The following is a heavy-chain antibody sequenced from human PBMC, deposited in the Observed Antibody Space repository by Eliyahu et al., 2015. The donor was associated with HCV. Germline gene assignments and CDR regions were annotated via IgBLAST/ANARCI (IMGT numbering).Heavy chain of an antibody. J-gene: IGHJ3*02. Sequence: EVQLLESXGGLVHPGESLRLSCAASGFXLNNYAVSWVRQTPGKGLEWVSSISFIGGTYYADSVKGRFTISRDSSNNTVYLQMNSLRADDTAVYYCAKTGPVLRFLEWLFDIWGQGTMVTVSS. V-gene: IGHV3-23*01. CDR2: ISFIGGT. CDR1: GFXLNNYA. D-gene: IGHD3-3*01. CDR3: AKTGPVLRFLEWLFDI.